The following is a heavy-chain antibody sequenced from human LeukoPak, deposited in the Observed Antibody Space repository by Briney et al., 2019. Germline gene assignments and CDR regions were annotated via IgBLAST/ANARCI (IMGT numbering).Heavy chain of an antibody. CDR1: GYTFTSYD. D-gene: IGHD3-3*01. Sequence: GASVKVSCKASGYTFTSYDIHWVGQATGQGLEWMGWMNPNSGNTGYAQKFQGRVTMTRNTSISTAYMELSSLRSEDTAVYYCARGAYTFFGVVIIAFDIWGQGTMVTVSS. CDR3: ARGAYTFFGVVIIAFDI. V-gene: IGHV1-8*01. CDR2: MNPNSGNT. J-gene: IGHJ3*02.